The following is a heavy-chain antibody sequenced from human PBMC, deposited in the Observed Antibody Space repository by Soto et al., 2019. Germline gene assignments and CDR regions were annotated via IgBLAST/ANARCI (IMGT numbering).Heavy chain of an antibody. CDR3: TKSSGGSSSVGMDY. Sequence: QVQLVESGGGEVQPGRSLRLSCAGSGFIFKNYALNWVRQAPGKGLEWVASITRDGYNKYYADSVKGRFTISRDNSRDTLSLQMTALTIEDSSVYYCTKSSGGSSSVGMDYWGQGTRVTVSS. J-gene: IGHJ4*02. CDR1: GFIFKNYA. V-gene: IGHV3-30*04. D-gene: IGHD6-6*01. CDR2: ITRDGYNK.